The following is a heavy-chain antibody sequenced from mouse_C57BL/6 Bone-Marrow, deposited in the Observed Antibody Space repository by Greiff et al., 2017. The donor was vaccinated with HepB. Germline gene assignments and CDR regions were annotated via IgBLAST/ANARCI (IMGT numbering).Heavy chain of an antibody. D-gene: IGHD1-1*01. CDR2: IDPSDSYT. V-gene: IGHV1-69*01. CDR1: GYTFTSYW. Sequence: VKLQQPGAELVMPGASVKLSCKASGYTFTSYWMHWVKQRPGQGLEWIGEIDPSDSYTNYNQKFKGKSTLTVDKSSSTAYMQLSSLTSEDSAVYYCARERVTTVVAFDYWGQGTTLTVSS. CDR3: ARERVTTVVAFDY. J-gene: IGHJ2*01.